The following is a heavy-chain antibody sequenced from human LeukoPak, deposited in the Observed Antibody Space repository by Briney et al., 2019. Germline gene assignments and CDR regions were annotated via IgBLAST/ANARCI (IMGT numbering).Heavy chain of an antibody. J-gene: IGHJ4*02. CDR1: GGSVSSGSYY. CDR3: ARIIAAAGFFDY. CDR2: IYYSGST. D-gene: IGHD6-13*01. Sequence: SETLSLTCTVSGGSVSSGSYYWSWIRQPPGKGLEWIGYIYYSGSTNYNPSPKSRVTISVDTSKNQFSLKLSSVTAADTAVYYCARIIAAAGFFDYWGQGTLVTVSS. V-gene: IGHV4-61*01.